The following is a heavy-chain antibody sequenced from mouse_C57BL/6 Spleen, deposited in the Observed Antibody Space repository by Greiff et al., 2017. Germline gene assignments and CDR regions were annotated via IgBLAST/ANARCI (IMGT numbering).Heavy chain of an antibody. V-gene: IGHV1-26*01. J-gene: IGHJ3*01. CDR3: ARSRLAY. CDR2: INPNNGGT. CDR1: GYTFTDYY. Sequence: VQLQQSGPELVKPGASVKISCKASGYTFTDYYMNWVKQSHGKSLEWIGDINPNNGGTSYNQKFKGKATLTVDKSSSTAYMELRSLTSEDSAVYYCARSRLAYWGQGTLVTVSA.